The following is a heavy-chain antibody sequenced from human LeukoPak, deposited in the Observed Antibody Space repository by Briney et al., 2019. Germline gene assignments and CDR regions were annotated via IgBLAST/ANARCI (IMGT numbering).Heavy chain of an antibody. CDR2: IYTSGST. V-gene: IGHV4-4*07. D-gene: IGHD5-12*01. J-gene: IGHJ4*02. Sequence: PSETLSLTCTVSGGSISSYYWSWIRQPAGKGLEWIGRIYTSGSTNYNPSLTSRVTMSVDTSKNQFSLKLSSVTAADTAVYYCARDKSPEYSGYDLFDYWGQGTLVTVSS. CDR3: ARDKSPEYSGYDLFDY. CDR1: GGSISSYY.